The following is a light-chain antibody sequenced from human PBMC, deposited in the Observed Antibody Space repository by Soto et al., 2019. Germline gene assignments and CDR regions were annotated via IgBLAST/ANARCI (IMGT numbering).Light chain of an antibody. J-gene: IGLJ2*01. V-gene: IGLV2-14*01. CDR2: DVI. Sequence: QSALTQPASVSGSPGQSITISCTGTSSDVGGYNYVSWYQQHPGKAPKLMIYDVINRPSGVSNRFSGSKSGNTASLTISGLQDEDEADYYCSSYTSSSTRVFGGGTQLTVL. CDR1: SSDVGGYNY. CDR3: SSYTSSSTRV.